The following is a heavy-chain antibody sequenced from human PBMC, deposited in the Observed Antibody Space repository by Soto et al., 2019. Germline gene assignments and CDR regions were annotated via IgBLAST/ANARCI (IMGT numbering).Heavy chain of an antibody. CDR2: ISYDGRNK. Sequence: QVQLVESGGGVVQPGTSLRLSCAASGFTFRNYAMHWVRQAPGRGLEWVAVISYDGRNKYYADSVKGRFTISRDNSKNTQSLQMYSLRPEDTAVYYCAREVQAFDTWGQGTMVTVSS. V-gene: IGHV3-30*04. D-gene: IGHD3-10*01. J-gene: IGHJ3*02. CDR1: GFTFRNYA. CDR3: AREVQAFDT.